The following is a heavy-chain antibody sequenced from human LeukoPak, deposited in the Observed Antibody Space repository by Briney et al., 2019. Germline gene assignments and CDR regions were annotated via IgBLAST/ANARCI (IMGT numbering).Heavy chain of an antibody. CDR3: ARGAAVAGKGY. D-gene: IGHD6-19*01. CDR1: GGSISSSSYY. CDR2: IYYSGST. V-gene: IGHV4-39*07. J-gene: IGHJ4*02. Sequence: SETLSLTCTVSGGSISSSSYYWGWIRQPPGKGLEWIGSIYYSGSTYYNPSLKSRVTISVDTSKNQFSLKLSSVTAADTAVYYCARGAAVAGKGYWGQGTLVTVSS.